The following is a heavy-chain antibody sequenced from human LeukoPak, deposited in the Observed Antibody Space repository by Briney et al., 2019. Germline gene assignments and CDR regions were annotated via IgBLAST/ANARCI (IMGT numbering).Heavy chain of an antibody. V-gene: IGHV3-23*01. D-gene: IGHD5-18*01. CDR1: GFTFVSYA. J-gene: IGHJ4*02. Sequence: GGSLRPAWAASGFTFVSYAMGWVRQAPGGGREWRSAISGSGGSTYYADSVKGRFTISRDNSKNTLYLQMNSLRAKDTAVYYCAKVGDTAMGHFDYWGQGTLVTVSS. CDR2: ISGSGGST. CDR3: AKVGDTAMGHFDY.